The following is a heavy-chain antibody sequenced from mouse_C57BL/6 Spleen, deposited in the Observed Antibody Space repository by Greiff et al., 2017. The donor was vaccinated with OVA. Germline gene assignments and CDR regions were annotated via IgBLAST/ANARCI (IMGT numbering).Heavy chain of an antibody. D-gene: IGHD1-1*01. CDR3: ARQLRRAMDY. Sequence: EVKLMESGGGLVKPGGSLKLSCAASGFTFSDYGMHWVRQAPEKGLEWVAYISSGSSTIYYADTVKGRFTNSRDNAKNTLFLQMTSLRSEDTAMYYCARQLRRAMDYWGQGTSVTVSS. V-gene: IGHV5-17*01. CDR1: GFTFSDYG. CDR2: ISSGSSTI. J-gene: IGHJ4*01.